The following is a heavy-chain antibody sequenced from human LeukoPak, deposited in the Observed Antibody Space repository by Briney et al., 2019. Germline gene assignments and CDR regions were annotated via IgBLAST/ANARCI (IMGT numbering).Heavy chain of an antibody. J-gene: IGHJ3*02. V-gene: IGHV3-30*02. CDR1: GFTFSGYG. CDR2: IRYDGTHQ. Sequence: GGSLRLSCATSGFTFSGYGVHWVRQAPGKELEWVAFIRYDGTHQYYADSVKGRFTISRDNSKDTLYLQMNSLRAEDTALYYCAKGYSSSWSYPLDAFDIWGQGTMVTVSS. CDR3: AKGYSSSWSYPLDAFDI. D-gene: IGHD6-13*01.